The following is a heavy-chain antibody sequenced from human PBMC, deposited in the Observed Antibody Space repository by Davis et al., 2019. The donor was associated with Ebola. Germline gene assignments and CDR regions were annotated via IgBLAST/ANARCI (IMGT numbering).Heavy chain of an antibody. Sequence: GESLKISYAASGFTFSSYWMHWVRQAPGKGLVWVSRINSDGSSTSYADSVRGRFTISRDNAKNSLYLQMNSLRAEDTAVYYCARGGWDIVVVVAATPFDPWGQGTLVTVSS. CDR3: ARGGWDIVVVVAATPFDP. D-gene: IGHD2-15*01. CDR1: GFTFSSYW. J-gene: IGHJ5*02. V-gene: IGHV3-74*01. CDR2: INSDGSST.